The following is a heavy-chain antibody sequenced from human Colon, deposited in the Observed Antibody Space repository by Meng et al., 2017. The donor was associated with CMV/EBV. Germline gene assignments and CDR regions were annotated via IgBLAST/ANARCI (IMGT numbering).Heavy chain of an antibody. CDR3: AREGFDCGRGGSCPVDY. J-gene: IGHJ4*02. D-gene: IGHD2-15*01. V-gene: IGHV3-48*03. CDR1: GFTFSSYE. Sequence: GESLKISCAASGFTFSSYEMSWVRQAPGKGLEWVAYISSTGRTIYYADSVKGRVTISRDNAKNSLFLQMNSLRTEDTAVYYCAREGFDCGRGGSCPVDYWGQGTLVTVSS. CDR2: ISSTGRTI.